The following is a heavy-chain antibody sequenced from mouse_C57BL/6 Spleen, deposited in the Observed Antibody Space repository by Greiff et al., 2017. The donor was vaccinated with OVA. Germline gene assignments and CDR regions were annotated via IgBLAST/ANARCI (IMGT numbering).Heavy chain of an antibody. CDR3: ARPSGSSLHYFDY. Sequence: QVQLKQPGAELVKPGASVKLSCKASGYTFTSYWMHWVKQRPGRGLEWIGRIDPNSGGTKYNEKFKSKATLTVDKPSSTAYMQLSSLTSEDSAVYYCARPSGSSLHYFDYWGQGTTLTVSS. D-gene: IGHD1-1*01. J-gene: IGHJ2*01. CDR1: GYTFTSYW. CDR2: IDPNSGGT. V-gene: IGHV1-72*01.